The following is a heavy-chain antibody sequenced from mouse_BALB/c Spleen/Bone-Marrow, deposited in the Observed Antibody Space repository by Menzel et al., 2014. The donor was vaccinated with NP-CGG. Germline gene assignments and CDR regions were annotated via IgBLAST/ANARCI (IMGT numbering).Heavy chain of an antibody. V-gene: IGHV1-14*01. CDR2: INPYNDGT. CDR3: AKGGNYRYDFDY. J-gene: IGHJ2*01. Sequence: LVESGPELVKPGASVKMSCKASGYTFTSYVMHWVKQKPGQGLEWIGYINPYNDGTKYNEKFKGMATLTSDRSSSTACMEPSSLTSEDSAVYYCAKGGNYRYDFDYWGQGTTLTVSS. CDR1: GYTFTSYV. D-gene: IGHD2-14*01.